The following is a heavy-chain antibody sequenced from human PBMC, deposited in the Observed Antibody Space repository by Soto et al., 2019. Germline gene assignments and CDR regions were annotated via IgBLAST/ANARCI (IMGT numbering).Heavy chain of an antibody. CDR2: IKSNTGGGTP. D-gene: IGHD3-10*01. Sequence: GGSLRLSCAASGVTFTNAWMSWVRQAPGKGLEWVGRIKSNTGGGTPDYAGPVKGRFTISRDDSKNTLYLHMDSLTTEDTAVYYCTTGGHLFDYWSQGTLVTVSS. CDR3: TTGGHLFDY. J-gene: IGHJ4*02. V-gene: IGHV3-15*01. CDR1: GVTFTNAW.